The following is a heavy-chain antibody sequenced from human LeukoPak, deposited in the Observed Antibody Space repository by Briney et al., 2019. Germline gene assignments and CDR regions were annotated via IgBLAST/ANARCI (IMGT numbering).Heavy chain of an antibody. V-gene: IGHV4-38-2*02. CDR3: ARDLIDYGDYGRDYYYYYGMDV. Sequence: SETLSLTCDVSGYSISSGYYWGWIRQPPGKGLEWIGSIYHSGSTYYNPSLKSRVTISVDTSKNQFSLKLSSVTAADTAVYYCARDLIDYGDYGRDYYYYYGMDVWGKGTTVTVSS. CDR1: GYSISSGYY. CDR2: IYHSGST. J-gene: IGHJ6*04. D-gene: IGHD4-17*01.